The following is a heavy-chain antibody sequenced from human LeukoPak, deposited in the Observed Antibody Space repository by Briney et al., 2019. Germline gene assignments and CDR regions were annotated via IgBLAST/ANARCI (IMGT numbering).Heavy chain of an antibody. J-gene: IGHJ6*02. V-gene: IGHV1-18*01. CDR1: GYTFTSYG. Sequence: ASVKVSCKASGYTFTSYGISWVRQARGQGLEWMGWISAYNGNTNYAQKLQGRVTMTTDTSTSTAYMELRSLRSDDTAVYYCARGMVVPAARYYYYYYGMDVWGQGTTVTVSS. CDR2: ISAYNGNT. CDR3: ARGMVVPAARYYYYYYGMDV. D-gene: IGHD2-2*01.